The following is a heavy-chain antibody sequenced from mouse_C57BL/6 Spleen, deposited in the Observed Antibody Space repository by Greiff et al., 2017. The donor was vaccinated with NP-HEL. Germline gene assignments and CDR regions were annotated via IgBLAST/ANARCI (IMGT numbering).Heavy chain of an antibody. CDR3: ARHEAFYNAMDY. J-gene: IGHJ4*01. CDR2: IYPGDGDT. Sequence: VQLQQSGPELVKPGASVKISCKASGYAFSSSWMNWVKQRPGKGLEWIGRIYPGDGDTNYNGKFKGKATLTADKSSSTVYMELSRLTSEDSAVYFCARHEAFYNAMDYWGQGTSVTVSS. V-gene: IGHV1-82*01. CDR1: GYAFSSSW. D-gene: IGHD2-12*01.